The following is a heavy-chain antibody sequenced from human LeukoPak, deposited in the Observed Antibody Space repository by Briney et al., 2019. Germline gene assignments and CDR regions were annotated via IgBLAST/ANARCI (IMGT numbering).Heavy chain of an antibody. D-gene: IGHD6-6*01. J-gene: IGHJ6*02. CDR1: GYTFTGYF. Sequence: ASVKVSCKASGYTFTGYFMHWVRQAPGQGLEWMGRIIPILGIANYAQKFQGRVTITADKSTSTAYMELSSLRSEDTAVYYCARGAARGGYYYGMDVWGQGTTVTVSS. CDR2: IIPILGIA. V-gene: IGHV1-69*04. CDR3: ARGAARGGYYYGMDV.